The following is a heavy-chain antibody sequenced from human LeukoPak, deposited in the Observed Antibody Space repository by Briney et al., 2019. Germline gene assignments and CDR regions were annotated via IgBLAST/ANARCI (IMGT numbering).Heavy chain of an antibody. D-gene: IGHD5-12*01. Sequence: PSETLSLTCTVPGGSISSYYWSWIRQRAGKGLEWIGRIYTSGSTNYNPSLKSRVTMSVDTSKNQFSLKLSSVTAADTAVYYCARDGRYSAGGWFDPWGQGTLVTVSS. CDR3: ARDGRYSAGGWFDP. CDR2: IYTSGST. J-gene: IGHJ5*02. CDR1: GGSISSYY. V-gene: IGHV4-4*07.